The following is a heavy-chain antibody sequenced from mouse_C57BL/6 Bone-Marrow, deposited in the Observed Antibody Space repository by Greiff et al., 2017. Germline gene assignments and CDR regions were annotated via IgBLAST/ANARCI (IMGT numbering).Heavy chain of an antibody. Sequence: EVQLVESGPGLVKPSQSLSLTCSVTGYSITSGYYWNWIRQFPGNKLEWMGYISYDGSNNYNPSLKNRISITRDTSKNQFFLKLNSVTTEDTATYYGARGGYDVGFAYGGQGTLVTVSA. V-gene: IGHV3-6*01. CDR1: GYSITSGYY. CDR2: ISYDGSN. CDR3: ARGGYDVGFAY. D-gene: IGHD2-2*01. J-gene: IGHJ3*01.